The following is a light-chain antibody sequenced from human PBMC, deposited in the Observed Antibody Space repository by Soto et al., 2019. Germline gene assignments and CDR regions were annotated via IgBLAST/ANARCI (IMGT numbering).Light chain of an antibody. CDR2: DAS. CDR1: QSVSSY. CDR3: QQRSNWPYT. V-gene: IGKV3-11*01. Sequence: EIVLTQSPATLSLSPGERATLSCRASQSVSSYLAWYQRRPGQAPRLLILDASSRATGIPARFSGSGSGTDFTLTISSLEPEDFAVYYCQQRSNWPYTFGQGTKLEIK. J-gene: IGKJ2*01.